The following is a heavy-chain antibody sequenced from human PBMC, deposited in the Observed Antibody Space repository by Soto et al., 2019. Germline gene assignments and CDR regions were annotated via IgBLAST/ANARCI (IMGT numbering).Heavy chain of an antibody. D-gene: IGHD2-2*01. CDR3: VREPRDDMVVRFDY. V-gene: IGHV3-30-3*01. J-gene: IGHJ4*02. CDR1: GFTFSTYP. CDR2: ISSDGNNK. Sequence: GGSLRLSCEASGFTFSTYPMHWVRQPPDRGLEWVAVISSDGNNKHYADSVGGRFTISRDNSKNTLYLQMNSLRPEDTAVYYCVREPRDDMVVRFDYWGQGTQVTVSS.